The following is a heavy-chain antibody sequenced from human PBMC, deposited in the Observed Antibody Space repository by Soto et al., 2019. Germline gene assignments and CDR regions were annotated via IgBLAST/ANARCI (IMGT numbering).Heavy chain of an antibody. J-gene: IGHJ6*02. CDR2: IGGTSGST. D-gene: IGHD3-22*01. CDR1: GFTFNNFA. V-gene: IGHV3-23*01. CDR3: AREPTTAVVNYGMDV. Sequence: EAQLLESGGGLVQPGGSLRLSCAASGFTFNNFAMGWVRQAPGKGLEWVSAIGGTSGSTYYADSVRGRFTISRDNSKNTLYLQMNSLRAEDTAVYYCAREPTTAVVNYGMDVWGQGTTVTVSS.